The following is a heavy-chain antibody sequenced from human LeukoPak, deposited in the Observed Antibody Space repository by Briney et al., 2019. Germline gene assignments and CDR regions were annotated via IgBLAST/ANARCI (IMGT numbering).Heavy chain of an antibody. V-gene: IGHV3-33*01. CDR1: GFTFSTYG. CDR2: IRDDGSRK. J-gene: IGHJ4*02. D-gene: IGHD3-22*01. Sequence: PGRSLRLSCAASGFTFSTYGMHWVRQAPGKGLEWVAVIRDDGSRKYYADSVKGRFTISRDNPRNTVYLQMNSLRAEDTAVYYCAGGYNYFDYWGQGTLVTVSS. CDR3: AGGYNYFDY.